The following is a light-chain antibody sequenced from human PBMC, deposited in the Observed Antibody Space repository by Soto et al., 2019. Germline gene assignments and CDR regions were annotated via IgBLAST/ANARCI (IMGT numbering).Light chain of an antibody. V-gene: IGKV3-20*01. CDR1: QSVSSRF. Sequence: EIVLTQSPGNLSLSPGERATLSCRASQSVSSRFLAWYQQRPGQAPRLLIYGASSRATGIPDRFSVSGSGTDFPLTISRLEPEDFAVYYCQQYGSSPTFGQGTKLEIK. CDR2: GAS. CDR3: QQYGSSPT. J-gene: IGKJ2*01.